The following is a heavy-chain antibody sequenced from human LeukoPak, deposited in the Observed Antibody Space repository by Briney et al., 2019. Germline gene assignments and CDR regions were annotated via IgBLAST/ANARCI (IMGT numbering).Heavy chain of an antibody. D-gene: IGHD4-17*01. V-gene: IGHV3-23*01. J-gene: IGHJ1*01. Sequence: TGGSLRLSCAASGFTFSSYAMSWVRQAPGKGLEWVSAISGSGGSTYYADSVKGRFTISRDNSKNTLYLQMNSLRAEDTAVYYCAKGYGDYVEYFQHWGQGTLVTVSS. CDR1: GFTFSSYA. CDR2: ISGSGGST. CDR3: AKGYGDYVEYFQH.